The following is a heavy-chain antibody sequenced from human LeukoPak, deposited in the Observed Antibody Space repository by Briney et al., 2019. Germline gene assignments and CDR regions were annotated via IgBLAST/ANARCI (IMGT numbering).Heavy chain of an antibody. CDR3: ARTVSGSGWYWYFDL. CDR1: GGSISSGGYY. J-gene: IGHJ2*01. CDR2: IYYSGSS. V-gene: IGHV4-31*03. D-gene: IGHD6-25*01. Sequence: SQTLSLTCTVSGGSISSGGYYWSWIRQHPGKGLEWIGYIYYSGSSYHNPSLTSRATISVDTSKNQFSLKLSSVTAADTAVYYCARTVSGSGWYWYFDLWGRGTLVTVSS.